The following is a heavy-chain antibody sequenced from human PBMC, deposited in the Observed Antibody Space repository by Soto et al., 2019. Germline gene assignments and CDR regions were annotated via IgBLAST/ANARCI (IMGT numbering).Heavy chain of an antibody. D-gene: IGHD2-8*01. V-gene: IGHV3-23*01. CDR2: ISGSGGST. Sequence: GGSLRLSCAASGFTFSSYAMSWVRQAPGKGLEWVSAISGSGGSTYYADSVKGRFTISRDNSKNTLYLQMNSLRAEDTAVYYCARDDCTNGVCYGYFDYWGQGTLVTVSS. CDR1: GFTFSSYA. CDR3: ARDDCTNGVCYGYFDY. J-gene: IGHJ4*02.